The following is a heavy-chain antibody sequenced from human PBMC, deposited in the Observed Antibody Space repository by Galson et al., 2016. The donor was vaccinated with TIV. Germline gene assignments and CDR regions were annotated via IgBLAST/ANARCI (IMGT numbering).Heavy chain of an antibody. CDR1: GYCFNTYY. CDR3: AGSVDYGDY. V-gene: IGHV1-8*02. J-gene: IGHJ4*02. Sequence: SVKVSCKASGYCFNTYYINWVRQAPGQGLEWMGRINPNSGNTGYAQKFRGRVTMTRNTSKRTVYMELSSLTSDDTAAYYCAGSVDYGDYWGQGTLVTVSS. CDR2: INPNSGNT. D-gene: IGHD4-17*01.